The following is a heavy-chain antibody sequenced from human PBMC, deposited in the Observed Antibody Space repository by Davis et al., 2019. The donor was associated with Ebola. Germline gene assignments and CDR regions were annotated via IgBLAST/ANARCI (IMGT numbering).Heavy chain of an antibody. J-gene: IGHJ4*02. CDR1: GYTFTSYA. CDR2: INAGNGNT. Sequence: AASVKVSCKASGYTFTSYAMHWVRQAPGQRLEWMGWINAGNGNTKYSQKFQGRVTITRDTSASTAYMELSSLRSEDTAVYYCARTTVVTRVLDYWGQGTLVTVSS. V-gene: IGHV1-3*01. CDR3: ARTTVVTRVLDY. D-gene: IGHD4-23*01.